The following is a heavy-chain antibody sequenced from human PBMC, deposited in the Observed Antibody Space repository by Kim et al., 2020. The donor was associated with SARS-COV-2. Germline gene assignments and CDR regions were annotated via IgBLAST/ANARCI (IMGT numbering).Heavy chain of an antibody. CDR2: INAGNGNT. Sequence: ASVKVSCKASGYTFTSYAMHWVRQAPGQRLEWMGWINAGNGNTKYSQKFQGRVTITRDTSASTAYMELSSLRSEDTAVYYCARGDRWGIYCSGGSCYPDYWGQGTLVTVSS. V-gene: IGHV1-3*01. CDR1: GYTFTSYA. CDR3: ARGDRWGIYCSGGSCYPDY. D-gene: IGHD2-15*01. J-gene: IGHJ4*02.